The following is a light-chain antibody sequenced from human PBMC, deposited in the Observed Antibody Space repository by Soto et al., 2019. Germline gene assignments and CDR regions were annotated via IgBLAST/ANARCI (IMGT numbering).Light chain of an antibody. V-gene: IGKV3-11*01. CDR1: QSVSSY. J-gene: IGKJ1*01. CDR3: QKRSNWPAAWT. Sequence: EIVLTQSPATLSLSPGERATLSCRASQSVSSYLAWYQQTPGQAPRLLIYDASNRATGIPARFSGSGSGTDFTLTISSLEPEDFEVYYCQKRSNWPAAWTFGQGTKVEIK. CDR2: DAS.